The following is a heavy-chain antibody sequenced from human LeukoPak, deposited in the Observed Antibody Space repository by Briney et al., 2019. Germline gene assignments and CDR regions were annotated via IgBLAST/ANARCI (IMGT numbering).Heavy chain of an antibody. D-gene: IGHD2-2*01. J-gene: IGHJ4*02. CDR3: ARLSSFYQLLPFDY. V-gene: IGHV4-59*01. Sequence: SETLSLTCTGSGGSISSYCWSWIRQPPGKGLEWIGYIYYSGSTNYNPSLKSRVTISVDTSKNQFSLKLSSVTAADTAVYYCARLSSFYQLLPFDYWGQGTLVTVSS. CDR1: GGSISSYC. CDR2: IYYSGST.